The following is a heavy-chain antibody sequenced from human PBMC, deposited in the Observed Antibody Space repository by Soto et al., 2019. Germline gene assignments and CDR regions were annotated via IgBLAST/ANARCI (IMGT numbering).Heavy chain of an antibody. V-gene: IGHV3-11*06. CDR3: AREGVQHGSGPYYYYGMDV. Sequence: GGSLRLSCAGSGFTFSNVYMSWIRQAPGKGLEYISYISSSGTSAKYADSVKGRFTISRDNAKNSLYLQMNSLRAEDTAVYYCAREGVQHGSGPYYYYGMDVWGQGTTVTVSS. J-gene: IGHJ6*02. CDR2: ISSSGTSA. CDR1: GFTFSNVY. D-gene: IGHD3-10*01.